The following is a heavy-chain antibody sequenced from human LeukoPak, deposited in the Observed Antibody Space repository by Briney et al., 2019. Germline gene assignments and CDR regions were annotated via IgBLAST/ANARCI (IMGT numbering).Heavy chain of an antibody. V-gene: IGHV3-9*01. Sequence: PGRSLRLSCAASGFTFGDYAMHWVRQAPGKGLEWVSGISWNSDSIGYADSVKGRFTISRDNSKNTLYLQMNSLRAEDTAVYYCARGFDYWGQGTLVTVSS. CDR2: ISWNSDSI. CDR3: ARGFDY. CDR1: GFTFGDYA. J-gene: IGHJ4*02.